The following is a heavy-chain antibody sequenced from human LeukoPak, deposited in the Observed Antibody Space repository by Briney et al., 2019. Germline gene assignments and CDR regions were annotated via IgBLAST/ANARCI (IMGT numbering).Heavy chain of an antibody. D-gene: IGHD2-15*01. Sequence: GRSLRLSCAASEFTFSSYSMSWVRLAPGQGMDWVSSIGISSSYIYYADSLSGRFTISRDNAKNSLYLQMNSLRAEDTAVYYWARGNSCSGGSCSYYFDYWGQGTLVTVSS. CDR2: IGISSSYI. CDR1: EFTFSSYS. J-gene: IGHJ4*02. CDR3: ARGNSCSGGSCSYYFDY. V-gene: IGHV3-21*01.